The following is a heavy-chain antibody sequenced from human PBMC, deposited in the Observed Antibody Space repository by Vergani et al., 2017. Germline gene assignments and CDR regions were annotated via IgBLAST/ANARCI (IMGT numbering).Heavy chain of an antibody. CDR1: GGSISSYY. J-gene: IGHJ5*02. CDR2: IYYSGST. CDR3: ARERGITIFGVENWFDP. Sequence: QVQLQQWGAGLLKPSETLSLTCTVSGGSISSYYWSWIRQPPGKGLERIGYIYYSGSTNYNPSLKSRVTISVDTSKNQFSLKLSSVTAADTAVYYCARERGITIFGVENWFDPWGQGTLVTVSS. D-gene: IGHD3-3*01. V-gene: IGHV4-59*01.